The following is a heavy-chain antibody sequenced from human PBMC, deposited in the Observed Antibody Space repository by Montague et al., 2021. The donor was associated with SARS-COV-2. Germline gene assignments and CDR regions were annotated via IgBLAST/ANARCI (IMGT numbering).Heavy chain of an antibody. Sequence: TLSLTCTVSGXSISSGGYYWSWVHQPPGKGLDWIGYIFYRGGTYYNPSVKSRVSMSVDTSKIQFSLNLTSVTAADTAVYYCARANYYVMTSKAYAMDVWGQGTTVTVSS. CDR3: ARANYYVMTSKAYAMDV. D-gene: IGHD3-16*01. J-gene: IGHJ6*02. CDR1: GXSISSGGYY. CDR2: IFYRGGT. V-gene: IGHV4-31*03.